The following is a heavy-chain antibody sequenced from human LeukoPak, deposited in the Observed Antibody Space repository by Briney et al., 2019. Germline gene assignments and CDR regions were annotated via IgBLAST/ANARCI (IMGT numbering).Heavy chain of an antibody. Sequence: ASVKVSCKASGGTFSSYAISWVRQAPGQGLGWMGGIIPIFGTANYAQKFQGRVTITADESTSTAYMELSSLRSEDTAVYYCARVPRSGYSYGYLYWGQGTLVTVSS. J-gene: IGHJ4*02. CDR2: IIPIFGTA. D-gene: IGHD5-18*01. CDR1: GGTFSSYA. V-gene: IGHV1-69*13. CDR3: ARVPRSGYSYGYLY.